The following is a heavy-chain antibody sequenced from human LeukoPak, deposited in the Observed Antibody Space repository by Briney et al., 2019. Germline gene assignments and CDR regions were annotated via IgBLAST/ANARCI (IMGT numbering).Heavy chain of an antibody. V-gene: IGHV4-34*01. CDR1: GGSFSGYY. Sequence: SETLSLTCAIYGGSFSGYYWSWIRQPPGKGLEWIGEINHRGSTNYNPSLKSRVTISVDTSRNSFSLELSSVTAADTAVYYCARGGSSGWYDYWGQGTLVNVSP. CDR3: ARGGSSGWYDY. CDR2: INHRGST. D-gene: IGHD6-19*01. J-gene: IGHJ4*02.